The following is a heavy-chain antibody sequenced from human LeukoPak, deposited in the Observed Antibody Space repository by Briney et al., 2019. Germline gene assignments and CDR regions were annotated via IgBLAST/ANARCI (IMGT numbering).Heavy chain of an antibody. J-gene: IGHJ6*03. D-gene: IGHD2-2*01. CDR1: EFSVGSNY. Sequence: GGSLRLSCAASEFSVGSNYMTWVRQAPGKGLEWVSLIYSGGSTYYADSVKGRFTISRDNSKNTLYLQMGSLRAEDMAVYYCARVAVPATLNYYMDVWGKGTSVTVSS. V-gene: IGHV3-66*01. CDR2: IYSGGST. CDR3: ARVAVPATLNYYMDV.